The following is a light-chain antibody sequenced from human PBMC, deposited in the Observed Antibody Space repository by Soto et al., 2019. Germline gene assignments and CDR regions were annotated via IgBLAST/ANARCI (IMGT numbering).Light chain of an antibody. CDR3: CSGAGSSSYV. V-gene: IGLV2-23*02. Sequence: QSALTQPASVSGSLGQSMTISCTGPSSDVWSFNFVSWYQQHPDKAPQVLIYEVTKRPPGVSNRFSGSKSGNTASLTISGLQADDEADYYCCSGAGSSSYVFGTGTKVTVL. CDR2: EVT. CDR1: SSDVWSFNF. J-gene: IGLJ1*01.